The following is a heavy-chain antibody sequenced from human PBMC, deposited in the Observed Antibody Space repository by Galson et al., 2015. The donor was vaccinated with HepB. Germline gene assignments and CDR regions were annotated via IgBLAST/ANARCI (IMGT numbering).Heavy chain of an antibody. V-gene: IGHV1-8*01. CDR1: GYTFTSYD. CDR2: MNPNSGNT. Sequence: SVKVSCKASGYTFTSYDINWVRQATGQGLEWMGWMNPNSGNTGYAQKFQGRVTMTRNTSISTAYMELSSLRSEDTAVYYCARGRIAARPLAYYYYYYGMDVWGQGTTVTVSS. D-gene: IGHD6-6*01. J-gene: IGHJ6*02. CDR3: ARGRIAARPLAYYYYYYGMDV.